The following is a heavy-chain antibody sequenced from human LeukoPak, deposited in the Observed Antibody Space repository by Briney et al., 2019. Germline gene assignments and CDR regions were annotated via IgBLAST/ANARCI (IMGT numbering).Heavy chain of an antibody. J-gene: IGHJ5*02. D-gene: IGHD6-13*01. V-gene: IGHV3-66*01. CDR3: ARYSSSWYGGNWFDP. CDR2: IYSGGST. Sequence: PGGSLRLSCAASGFTVSSNYMSWVRQAPGKGLEWVSVIYSGGSTYYADSVKGRFTVSRDNAQNSLYPQMNGLGAEDTAVYYCARYSSSWYGGNWFDPWGQGTLVTVSS. CDR1: GFTVSSNY.